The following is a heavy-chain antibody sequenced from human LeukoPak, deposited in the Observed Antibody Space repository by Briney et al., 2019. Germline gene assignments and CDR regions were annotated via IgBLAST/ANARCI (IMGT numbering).Heavy chain of an antibody. D-gene: IGHD6-25*01. CDR2: VYYGRSP. CDR3: ARSSGTGTFSY. J-gene: IGHJ4*02. CDR1: GLTFSSSWMD. Sequence: GSLRLSCAVSGLTFSSSWMDWVRQPPGKGLEWIGSVYYGRSPYFNPSLESRATISVDTSKNHFSLKMSSVTAADTAVYYCARSSGTGTFSYWGQGTLVTVSS. V-gene: IGHV4-39*02.